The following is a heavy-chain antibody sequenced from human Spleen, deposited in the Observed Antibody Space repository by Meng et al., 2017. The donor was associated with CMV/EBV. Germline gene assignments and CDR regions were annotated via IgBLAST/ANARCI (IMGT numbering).Heavy chain of an antibody. Sequence: QVTVVLSGAEVKKPGASVKVSCKASGYTFTGYDMHWVRQAPGQGLEWMGWINPNSGGTNYAQKFQGRVTMTRDTSISTAYMELSRLRSDDTAVYYCARDLVPYSGSSYYFDYWGQGTLVTVSS. D-gene: IGHD1-26*01. V-gene: IGHV1-2*02. CDR1: GYTFTGYD. CDR3: ARDLVPYSGSSYYFDY. CDR2: INPNSGGT. J-gene: IGHJ4*02.